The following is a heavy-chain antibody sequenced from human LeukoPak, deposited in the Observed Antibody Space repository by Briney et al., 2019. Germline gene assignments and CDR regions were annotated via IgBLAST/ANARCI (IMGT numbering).Heavy chain of an antibody. D-gene: IGHD6-19*01. CDR2: ISSSSSYI. CDR1: GFTFSSYS. V-gene: IGHV3-21*01. CDR3: ARDPVAGLTPDAFDI. J-gene: IGHJ3*02. Sequence: RGSLRLSCAASGFTFSSYSMNWVRQAPGKGLEWVSSISSSSSYIYYADSVKGRFTISRDNAKNSLYLQMNSLRAEDTAVYYCARDPVAGLTPDAFDIWGQGTMVTVSS.